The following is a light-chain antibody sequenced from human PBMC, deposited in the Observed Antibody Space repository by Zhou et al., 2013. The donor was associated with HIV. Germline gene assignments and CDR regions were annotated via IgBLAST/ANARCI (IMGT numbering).Light chain of an antibody. CDR3: QQSTDEVT. V-gene: IGKV3-15*01. CDR2: GAS. J-gene: IGKJ2*01. CDR1: QGVSTN. Sequence: EIVMTQSPATLSVSPGERATLSCRASQGVSTNLAWYQQKPGQPPRLLIYGASTRDTGIPARFSGSGSGTEFTLTISSLQSEDFAVYYCQQSTDEVTFGQGTKLEIK.